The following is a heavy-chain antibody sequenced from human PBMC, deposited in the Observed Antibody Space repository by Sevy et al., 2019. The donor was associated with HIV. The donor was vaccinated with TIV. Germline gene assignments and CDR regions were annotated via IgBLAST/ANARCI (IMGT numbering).Heavy chain of an antibody. CDR3: ARAQAVAGTYYFDY. D-gene: IGHD6-19*01. V-gene: IGHV4-59*13. Sequence: ETLSLTCTVSGGSISSYYWSWIRQPPGKGLEWIGYIYYSGSTNYNPSLKSRVTISVDTSKNQFSLKLSSVTAADTAVYYCARAQAVAGTYYFDYWGQGTLVTVSS. CDR2: IYYSGST. CDR1: GGSISSYY. J-gene: IGHJ4*02.